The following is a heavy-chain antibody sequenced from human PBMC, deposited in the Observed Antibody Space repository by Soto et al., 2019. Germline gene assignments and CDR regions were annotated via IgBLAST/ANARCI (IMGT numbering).Heavy chain of an antibody. J-gene: IGHJ6*02. CDR1: GYTFTSYG. Sequence: ASVKVSCKASGYTFTSYGISWVRQAPRQGLEWMGWISAYNGNTNYAQKLQGRVTMTTDTSTSTAYMELRSLRSDDTAVYYCARRPSIAARPLNYYGMDVWGQGTTVTVSS. D-gene: IGHD6-6*01. V-gene: IGHV1-18*01. CDR2: ISAYNGNT. CDR3: ARRPSIAARPLNYYGMDV.